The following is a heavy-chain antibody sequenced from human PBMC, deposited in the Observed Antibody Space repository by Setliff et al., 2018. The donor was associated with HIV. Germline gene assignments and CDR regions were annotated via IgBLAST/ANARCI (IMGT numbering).Heavy chain of an antibody. CDR2: STPILDTT. CDR1: GGTFSSYG. J-gene: IGHJ3*02. CDR3: ARVGLYGGYDYVNRAFDI. Sequence: ASVKVSCKASGGTFSSYGITWVRQAPGQGLEWMGGSTPILDTTNYAQKFQGRVTITRDATASTAYMELTSLRSEGTAAYYCARVGLYGGYDYVNRAFDIWGQGTMVTVSS. V-gene: IGHV1-69*05. D-gene: IGHD3-16*01.